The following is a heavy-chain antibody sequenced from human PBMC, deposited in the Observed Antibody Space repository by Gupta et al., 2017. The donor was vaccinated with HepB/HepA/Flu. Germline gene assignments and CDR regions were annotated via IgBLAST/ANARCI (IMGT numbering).Heavy chain of an antibody. CDR2: IRQDGSDK. CDR3: SRTLDD. CDR1: GFTFSNHW. V-gene: IGHV3-7*01. J-gene: IGHJ4*02. Sequence: EVQLVESGGALVQPGGSLRLSCAASGFTFSNHWMDWVRQAPGKGLEWVANIRQDGSDKYYVDSVKGRFTISRDNDKNSLYLQMNSLRVEDTAVYYCSRTLDDWGQGTLVTVSS.